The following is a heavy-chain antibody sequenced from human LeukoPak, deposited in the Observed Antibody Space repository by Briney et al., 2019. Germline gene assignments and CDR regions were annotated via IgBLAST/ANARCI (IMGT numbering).Heavy chain of an antibody. CDR2: INHSGST. D-gene: IGHD2-15*01. Sequence: SETLSLTCAVYGGSFSGYYWSWIRQPPGKGLEWIGEINHSGSTNYNPSLKGRVTISVDTSKNQFSLKLSSVTAADTAVYYCARSHCSGGSCYLYNYWGQGTLVTVSS. CDR1: GGSFSGYY. J-gene: IGHJ4*02. V-gene: IGHV4-34*01. CDR3: ARSHCSGGSCYLYNY.